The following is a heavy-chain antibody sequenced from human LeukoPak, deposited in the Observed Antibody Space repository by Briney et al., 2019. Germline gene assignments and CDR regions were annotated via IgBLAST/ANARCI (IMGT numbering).Heavy chain of an antibody. Sequence: GGSLRLSCAASAFNFNIYVMAWVRQAPGKGLEWVSAITYDGRYTDYADSVRGRLTISRDNSKNTLSLQMNSLTAEDTALYYCVRRHGGTPEYWGLGTLVTVSS. J-gene: IGHJ4*02. V-gene: IGHV3-23*01. CDR1: AFNFNIYV. CDR2: ITYDGRYT. D-gene: IGHD2/OR15-2a*01. CDR3: VRRHGGTPEY.